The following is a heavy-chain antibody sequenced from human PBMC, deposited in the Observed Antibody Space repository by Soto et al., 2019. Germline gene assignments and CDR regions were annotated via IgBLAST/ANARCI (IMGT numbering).Heavy chain of an antibody. CDR1: GFPFSNYG. Sequence: QVQLVESGGGVVEPGRSLRLSCAASGFPFSNYGMHWVRQAPGKGLEXMXXXXXXXXXXXXXDYXKGRFTISRDNSKXXXXXXXXXXXXXXXXXXXXXXXXXXXPVWGQGTLVTVSS. CDR2: XXXXXXXX. CDR3: XXXXXXXPV. V-gene: IGHV3-30*03. J-gene: IGHJ4*02.